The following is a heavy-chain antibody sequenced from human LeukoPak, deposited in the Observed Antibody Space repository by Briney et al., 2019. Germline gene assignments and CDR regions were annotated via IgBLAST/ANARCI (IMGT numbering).Heavy chain of an antibody. CDR1: GGTFSSYT. V-gene: IGHV1-69*02. D-gene: IGHD6-13*01. Sequence: SVKVSCKASGGTFSSYTVSWVRQAPGQGLEWMGRIIPILGIANYAQKFQGRVTITADKSTSTAYMELSSLRSEDTAVYYCASGTTVSSSAAASFDYWGQGTLVTVSS. CDR2: IIPILGIA. CDR3: ASGTTVSSSAAASFDY. J-gene: IGHJ4*02.